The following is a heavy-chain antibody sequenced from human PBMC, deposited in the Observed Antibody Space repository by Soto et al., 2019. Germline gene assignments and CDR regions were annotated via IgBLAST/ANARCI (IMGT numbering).Heavy chain of an antibody. D-gene: IGHD1-26*01. V-gene: IGHV4-4*07. CDR2: IYSSGSA. CDR1: GGSIYTYS. CDR3: ATIVGANDY. J-gene: IGHJ4*02. Sequence: PSATLSLTCTVSGGSIYTYSWTWLRQPAGKGLEWIGHIYSSGSANYNPSLKSRVSMSVDKSKNQFSLKLNSVTAADTAVYYCATIVGANDYWGQGALVTV.